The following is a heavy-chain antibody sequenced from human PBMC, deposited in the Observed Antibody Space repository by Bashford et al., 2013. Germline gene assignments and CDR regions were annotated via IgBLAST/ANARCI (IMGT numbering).Heavy chain of an antibody. J-gene: IGHJ3*02. CDR2: MNLTVVTT. CDR1: IHLLPVM. Sequence: ASREGLLQGFWIHLLPVMISTGAYRPLDKGLSGMGWMNLTVVTTGYAQKFQGRVTMTRNTSISTAYMELSSLRSEDTAVYYCARLDISRPYDYIWGSYRYAFDIWGQGTMVTVSS. D-gene: IGHD3-16*02. V-gene: IGHV1-8*01. CDR3: ARLDISRPYDYIWGSYRYAFDI.